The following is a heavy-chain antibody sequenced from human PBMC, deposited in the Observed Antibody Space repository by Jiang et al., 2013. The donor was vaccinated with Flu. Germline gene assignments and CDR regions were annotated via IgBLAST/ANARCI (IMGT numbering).Heavy chain of an antibody. Sequence: SSLRLSCASLWIHLQHLWHALGPPGSRQGLEWVAVISFDGSVKNYADSVKGRFIISRDDSKSTVFLQMISLRAEDTALYFCAKDLTVFCAGDCSLFDYWGLGTLVTVSS. V-gene: IGHV3-30*18. CDR2: ISFDGSVK. J-gene: IGHJ4*02. CDR3: AKDLTVFCAGDCSLFDY. CDR1: IHLQHLW. D-gene: IGHD2-21*01.